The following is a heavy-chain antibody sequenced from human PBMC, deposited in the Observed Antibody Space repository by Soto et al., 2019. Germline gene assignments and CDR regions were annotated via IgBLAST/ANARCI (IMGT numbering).Heavy chain of an antibody. CDR2: INSVSGGA. J-gene: IGHJ4*02. Sequence: ASVKVSCKASGDTHTIYFIHWLRQAPGQGLEWMGWINSVSGGANYAPRFQGRVAMTRDRSSATAFMELSRLRSDDTAVYYCARGGSYYAHWGPGTMVTVSS. CDR3: ARGGSYYAH. CDR1: GDTHTIYF. V-gene: IGHV1-2*02. D-gene: IGHD1-26*01.